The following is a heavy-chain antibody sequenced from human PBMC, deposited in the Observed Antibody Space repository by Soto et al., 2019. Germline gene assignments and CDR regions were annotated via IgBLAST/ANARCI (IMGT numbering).Heavy chain of an antibody. Sequence: GGSLRLSCAASGFTFSSYGMHWVRQAPGKGLEWVAVIAYDGGNKYYADSVKGRFTISRDNSKNTLYLQMNSLRIEDTAVYYCARELERVFDYWGQGTLVTVSS. CDR1: GFTFSSYG. V-gene: IGHV3-30*04. J-gene: IGHJ4*02. D-gene: IGHD1-1*01. CDR3: ARELERVFDY. CDR2: IAYDGGNK.